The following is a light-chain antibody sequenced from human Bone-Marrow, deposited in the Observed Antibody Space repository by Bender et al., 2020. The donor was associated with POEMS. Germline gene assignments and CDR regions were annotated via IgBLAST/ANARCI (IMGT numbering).Light chain of an antibody. CDR3: CSYTNTVTWV. CDR2: EVS. CDR1: RSDIGNYNL. Sequence: QSALTQPASVSGYPGQSITISCSGARSDIGNYNLFSWHQQHPGKAPKLLIYEVSNRPSGVPDRFSGSRSGNTASLTISGLRAEDEADYYCCSYTNTVTWVFGGGTKLTVL. V-gene: IGLV2-14*01. J-gene: IGLJ3*02.